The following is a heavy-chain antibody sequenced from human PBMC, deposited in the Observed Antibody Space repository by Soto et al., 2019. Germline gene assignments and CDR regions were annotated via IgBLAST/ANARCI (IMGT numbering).Heavy chain of an antibody. CDR3: ARHKRFLEWLPEDDAFDI. D-gene: IGHD3-3*01. J-gene: IGHJ3*02. CDR2: IYPGDSDT. Sequence: GESLKISCKGSGYSFTSYWIGWVRQMPGKGLEWMGIIYPGDSDTRYSPSFQGQVTISADKSISTAYLQWSSLKASDTAMYYCARHKRFLEWLPEDDAFDIWGQGTMVTVSS. CDR1: GYSFTSYW. V-gene: IGHV5-51*01.